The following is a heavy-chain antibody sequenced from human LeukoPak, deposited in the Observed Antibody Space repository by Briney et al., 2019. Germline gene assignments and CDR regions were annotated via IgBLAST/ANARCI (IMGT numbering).Heavy chain of an antibody. CDR3: ARSKAWYFDL. Sequence: SETLSLTCTVSGGSISSSNYYWSWIRQPPGKGLEWIGYIYYSGSTYYNPSLKSRVTISVDTSKNQFSLKLSSVTAADTAVYYCARSKAWYFDLWGRGTLVTVSS. CDR1: GGSISSSNYY. J-gene: IGHJ2*01. V-gene: IGHV4-30-4*01. CDR2: IYYSGST.